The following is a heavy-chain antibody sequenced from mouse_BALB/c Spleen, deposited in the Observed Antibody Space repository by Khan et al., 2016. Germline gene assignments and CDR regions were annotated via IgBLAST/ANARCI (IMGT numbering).Heavy chain of an antibody. CDR2: INPDSRTI. J-gene: IGHJ3*01. CDR1: GFDFRRYW. CDR3: ASAGYYGYLVY. D-gene: IGHD1-1*01. V-gene: IGHV4-1*02. Sequence: EVQLQESGGGLVQPGGSLKLSCVDSGFDFRRYWMSWVRQAPGKGLEWIGEINPDSRTINYSPSLKDKFTIYRDNAKRTLYLQMSKVRSEDTALYYCASAGYYGYLVYWGQGTLVSVSA.